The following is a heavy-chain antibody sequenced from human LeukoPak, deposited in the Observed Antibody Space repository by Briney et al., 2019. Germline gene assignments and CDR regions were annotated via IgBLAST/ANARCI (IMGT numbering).Heavy chain of an antibody. CDR1: GYSFTSYW. D-gene: IGHD6-13*01. CDR3: ARGSSWYDY. V-gene: IGHV3-23*01. J-gene: IGHJ4*02. Sequence: GESLKISCKGSGYSFTSYWIGWVRQAPGKGLEWVSAVTGSGGTTFYADSVKGRFTISRDNSKNTLYLQMNSLRAEDTAVYYCARGSSWYDYWGQGTLVTVSS. CDR2: VTGSGGTT.